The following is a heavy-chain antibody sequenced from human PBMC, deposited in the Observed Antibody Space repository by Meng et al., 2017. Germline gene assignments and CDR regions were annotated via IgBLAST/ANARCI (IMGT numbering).Heavy chain of an antibody. D-gene: IGHD5-18*01. J-gene: IGHJ4*02. CDR1: GYTFTGYY. CDR2: INPNSGGT. V-gene: IGHV1-2*02. Sequence: ASVKVSCKASGYTFTGYYMHWVRQAPGQGLEWMGWINPNSGGTNYAQKFQGRVTMTRDTSISTAYMELSRLRSDDTAVYYCAGASYGYSYGFPQYYFDYWGQGKRVNGSS. CDR3: AGASYGYSYGFPQYYFDY.